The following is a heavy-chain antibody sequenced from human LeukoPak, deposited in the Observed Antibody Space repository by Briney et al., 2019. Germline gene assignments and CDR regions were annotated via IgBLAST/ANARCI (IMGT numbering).Heavy chain of an antibody. CDR1: GFTLSSYW. D-gene: IGHD3-10*01. CDR3: ARGVYGSATWFDP. Sequence: GGSLRLSRAASGFTLSSYWMHWVRQAPGKGLECVSRIIPDGSTTKYADSVNGRFTISRDNAKNTLYLQVNSLRAEDTAVYYCARGVYGSATWFDPWGQGTQVTVHS. CDR2: IIPDGSTT. V-gene: IGHV3-74*01. J-gene: IGHJ5*02.